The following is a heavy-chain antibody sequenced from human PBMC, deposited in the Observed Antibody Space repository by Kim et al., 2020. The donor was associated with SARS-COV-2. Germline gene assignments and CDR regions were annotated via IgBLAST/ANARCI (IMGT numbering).Heavy chain of an antibody. CDR2: IIPIFGTA. CDR3: ARDGGYSGYDAAGKIAAAPCVGMDV. CDR1: GGTFSSYA. Sequence: SVKVSCKASGGTFSSYAISWVRQAPGQGLEWMGGIIPIFGTANYAQKFQGRVTITADESTSTAYMELSSLRSEDTAVYYCARDGGYSGYDAAGKIAAAPCVGMDVWGQGTTVTVSS. V-gene: IGHV1-69*13. J-gene: IGHJ6*02. D-gene: IGHD5-12*01.